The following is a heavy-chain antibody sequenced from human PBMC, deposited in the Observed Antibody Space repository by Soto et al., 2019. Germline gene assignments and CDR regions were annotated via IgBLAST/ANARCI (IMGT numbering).Heavy chain of an antibody. CDR3: AKGVYGA. D-gene: IGHD4-17*01. J-gene: IGHJ5*02. Sequence: QVQLVESGGGVVQPGRSLRLSCAASGFTFSSYGMHWVRQAPGKGLEWVAVISYDGSNKYYADSVKGRFTISRDNSKNTLYLQMNSLRAEGTAVYYCAKGVYGAWGQGTLVTVSS. V-gene: IGHV3-30*18. CDR2: ISYDGSNK. CDR1: GFTFSSYG.